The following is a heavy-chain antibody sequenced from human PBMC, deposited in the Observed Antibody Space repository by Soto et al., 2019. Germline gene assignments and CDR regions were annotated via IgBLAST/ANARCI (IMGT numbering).Heavy chain of an antibody. V-gene: IGHV1-3*01. CDR3: ARDLGGWPDY. CDR2: INAGNGKT. J-gene: IGHJ4*02. D-gene: IGHD2-15*01. Sequence: ASVKVSCKASGYTFTSYTIHWVRQAPGQRPEWMGWINAGNGKTKYSPRIQGRVTITRDTSASTAYMELSSLRSEDTAVYYCARDLGGWPDYWGQGTLVTVSS. CDR1: GYTFTSYT.